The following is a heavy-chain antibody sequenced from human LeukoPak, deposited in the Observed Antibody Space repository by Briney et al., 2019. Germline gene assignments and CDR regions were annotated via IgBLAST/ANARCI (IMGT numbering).Heavy chain of an antibody. CDR1: GGSIRSYNHF. D-gene: IGHD6-13*01. Sequence: SETLSLTCSVSGGSIRSYNHFWGWIRQPPGKGLEWIGSIHYSGSTFYNPSLKSRVTISVDTSKNQFSLKLSSVTAADTAVYYCARTQQQLSLDYWGQGTLVTVSS. V-gene: IGHV4-39*07. J-gene: IGHJ4*02. CDR2: IHYSGST. CDR3: ARTQQQLSLDY.